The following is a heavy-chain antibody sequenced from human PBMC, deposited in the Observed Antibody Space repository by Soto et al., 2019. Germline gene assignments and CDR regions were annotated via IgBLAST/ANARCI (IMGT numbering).Heavy chain of an antibody. D-gene: IGHD2-15*01. CDR2: IIPIFGTA. CDR1: GGTFSSYA. Sequence: SVKVSCKASGGTFSSYAISWVRQAPGQGLEWMGGIIPIFGTANYAQKFQGRVTITADESTSTAYMELSSLRSEDTAVYYCARVSGYCSGGSCYQTHNWFDPWGQGTLVTVSS. J-gene: IGHJ5*02. V-gene: IGHV1-69*13. CDR3: ARVSGYCSGGSCYQTHNWFDP.